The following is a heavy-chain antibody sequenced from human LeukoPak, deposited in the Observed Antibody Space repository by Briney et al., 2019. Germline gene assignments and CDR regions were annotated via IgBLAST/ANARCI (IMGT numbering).Heavy chain of an antibody. CDR2: IYPGDSDT. CDR3: RRQRRLRLHWFDP. CDR1: GYSFTSYW. V-gene: IGHV5-51*01. Sequence: GESLKISCKGSGYSFTSYWIGWVRPMPGKGLEWMGIIYPGDSDTRYSPSFQGQVTISADKSISTAYLQWSSLKASDTAMYYPRRQRRLRLHWFDPWGQGTLV. D-gene: IGHD5-12*01. J-gene: IGHJ5*02.